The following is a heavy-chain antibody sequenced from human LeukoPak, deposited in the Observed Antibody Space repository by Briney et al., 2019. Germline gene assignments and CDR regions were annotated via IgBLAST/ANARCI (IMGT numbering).Heavy chain of an antibody. V-gene: IGHV3-9*01. CDR2: ISWNSGSI. CDR3: AKDPSGYNSPGGFDY. D-gene: IGHD5-24*01. Sequence: GGSLRLSCAPSAFTFDDYSMHWVRQARGKGLEWVSGISWNSGSIGYADSVKGRFTISRDNAKNSLYLPMNSLRAEDTALYYCAKDPSGYNSPGGFDYWGQGTLVTVSS. CDR1: AFTFDDYS. J-gene: IGHJ4*02.